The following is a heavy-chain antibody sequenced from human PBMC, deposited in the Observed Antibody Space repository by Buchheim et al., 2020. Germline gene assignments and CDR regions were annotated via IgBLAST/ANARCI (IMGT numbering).Heavy chain of an antibody. CDR2: ISYDGSNK. Sequence: QVQLVESGGGVVQPGRSLRLSCAASGFTFSSYAMHWVRQAPGKGLEWVAVISYDGSNKYYADSVKGRLTISRDNPKNTLYLQMNSLRAEDTAVYYCAKVPGQTTVPSPFDYWGQGTL. V-gene: IGHV3-30-3*01. CDR1: GFTFSSYA. CDR3: AKVPGQTTVPSPFDY. J-gene: IGHJ4*02. D-gene: IGHD4-17*01.